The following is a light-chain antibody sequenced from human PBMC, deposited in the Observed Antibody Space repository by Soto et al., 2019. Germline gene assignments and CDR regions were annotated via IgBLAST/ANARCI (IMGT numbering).Light chain of an antibody. CDR3: CSYAGSYTFVV. J-gene: IGLJ2*01. CDR1: SSNVGGYNY. CDR2: DVT. V-gene: IGLV2-11*01. Sequence: QPVLSQPRSVSGSPGQSVTISCTGTSSNVGGYNYVSWYQQLPGKAPKLMIYDVTERPSGVPDRFSGSKSGNTASLTISGLQAEDEADYYCCSYAGSYTFVVFGGGTKLTVL.